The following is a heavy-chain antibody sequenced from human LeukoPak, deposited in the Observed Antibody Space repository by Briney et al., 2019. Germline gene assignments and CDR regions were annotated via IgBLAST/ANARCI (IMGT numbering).Heavy chain of an antibody. CDR1: GFTFSSYS. D-gene: IGHD5-12*01. Sequence: GGSLRLSCAASGFTFSSYSMNWVRQAPGKGLEWVSSISSSSSYIYYADSVKGRFTISRDNAKNSLYLQMNSLRAEDTAVYYCARGVGYSGYDTRVRYYYMDVWGKGTTVTVSS. CDR2: ISSSSSYI. V-gene: IGHV3-21*01. CDR3: ARGVGYSGYDTRVRYYYMDV. J-gene: IGHJ6*03.